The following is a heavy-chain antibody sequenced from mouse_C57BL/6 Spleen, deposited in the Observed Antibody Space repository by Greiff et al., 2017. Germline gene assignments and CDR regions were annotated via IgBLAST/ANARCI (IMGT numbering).Heavy chain of an antibody. V-gene: IGHV10-1*01. J-gene: IGHJ4*01. Sequence: DVKLVESGGGLVQPKGSLKLSCAASGFSFNAYAMNWVRQAPGKGLEWVARIRSKSNNYATYYADSVKDRFTISRDDSESMLYLQMNNLKTEDTAMYYCVHGGAMDYWGQGTSVTVSS. CDR3: VHGGAMDY. CDR2: IRSKSNNYAT. CDR1: GFSFNAYA.